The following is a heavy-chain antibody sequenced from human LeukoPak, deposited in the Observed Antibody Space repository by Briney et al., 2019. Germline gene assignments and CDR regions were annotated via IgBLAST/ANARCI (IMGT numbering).Heavy chain of an antibody. Sequence: PGGSLRLSCAASGFTFSDYYLTXIRQTPGKELXXXXXXXSSSGTIYYADSVKGRFTIXRDNAKNSLYLQMNSLRDEDTAVYYCARDRPHLSYDTTGYCNYWGQGTLVTVSS. CDR2: XXSSSGTI. D-gene: IGHD3-22*01. CDR3: ARDRPHLSYDTTGYCNY. V-gene: IGHV3-11*04. J-gene: IGHJ4*02. CDR1: GFTFSDYY.